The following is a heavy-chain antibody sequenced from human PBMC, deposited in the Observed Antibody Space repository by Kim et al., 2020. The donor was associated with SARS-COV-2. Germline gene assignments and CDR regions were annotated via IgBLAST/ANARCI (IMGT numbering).Heavy chain of an antibody. V-gene: IGHV3-23*01. CDR3: AKSDCNSIDCKLFHF. CDR1: GFTFSDYT. CDR2: IAANGDDT. D-gene: IGHD2-2*01. J-gene: IGHJ4*02. Sequence: GGSLRLSCAACGFTFSDYTMTWVRQAPGEGPEWVSSIAANGDDTKYSDSVKGRFTISRDNSKNTLFLHMDSLRAEDTAVYGCAKSDCNSIDCKLFHFWGQGTLVTVSS.